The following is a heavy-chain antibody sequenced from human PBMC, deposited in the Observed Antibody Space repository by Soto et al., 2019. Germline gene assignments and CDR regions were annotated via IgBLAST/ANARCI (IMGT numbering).Heavy chain of an antibody. CDR1: GFTFSSYA. Sequence: GGSLRLSCQASGFTFSSYAMSWVRQAPGKGLEWVSLIQSNKITYYADSVKGRFTVSRDNYQNTLYLQMDSLGVEDTALYYCAKWIRSGSYYCDFWGQGTMVTVSS. J-gene: IGHJ4*02. CDR3: AKWIRSGSYYCDF. D-gene: IGHD6-19*01. CDR2: IQSNKIT. V-gene: IGHV3-23*03.